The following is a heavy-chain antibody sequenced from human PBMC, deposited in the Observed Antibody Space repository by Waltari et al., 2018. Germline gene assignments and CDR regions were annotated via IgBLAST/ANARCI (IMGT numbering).Heavy chain of an antibody. CDR2: IIPIFGTA. D-gene: IGHD5-12*01. J-gene: IGHJ4*02. Sequence: QVQLVQSGAEVKKPGSSVKVSCKASGGPFSSYASSWVGQAPGQGLEWMGRIIPIFGTANYAQKFQGRVTITADKSTSTAYMELSSLRSEDTAVYYCARDIGGYDTVDYWGQGTLVTVSS. CDR3: ARDIGGYDTVDY. CDR1: GGPFSSYA. V-gene: IGHV1-69*08.